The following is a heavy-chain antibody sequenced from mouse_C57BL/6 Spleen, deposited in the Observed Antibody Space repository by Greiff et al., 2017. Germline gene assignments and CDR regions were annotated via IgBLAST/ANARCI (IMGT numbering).Heavy chain of an antibody. V-gene: IGHV6-3*01. CDR2: IRLNSDKYAT. Sequence: DVQLVESGGGLVQPGGSMKLSCVASGFTFTNYWMNWVRQSPEKGLEWVVQIRLNSDKYATHYAEPVKRTFTISRNESKRSDYLQMNNLRATDTGMYYCTDLTTVVGAMDYWGQGTSVTVSS. CDR3: TDLTTVVGAMDY. D-gene: IGHD1-1*01. CDR1: GFTFTNYW. J-gene: IGHJ4*01.